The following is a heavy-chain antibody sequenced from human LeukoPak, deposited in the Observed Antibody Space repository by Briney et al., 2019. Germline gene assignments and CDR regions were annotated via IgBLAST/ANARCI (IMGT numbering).Heavy chain of an antibody. Sequence: GGSLRLSCSASGFTFSRYVVMWVRQAPGKGLEWVSCISSSSNFMYYTDSVKGRFTISRDNAKNSLYLEMNSLRAEDAAVYYCAREDYASGTPTIDNWGQGTLVTVSS. CDR2: ISSSSNFM. J-gene: IGHJ4*02. CDR3: AREDYASGTPTIDN. D-gene: IGHD3-10*01. V-gene: IGHV3-21*01. CDR1: GFTFSRYV.